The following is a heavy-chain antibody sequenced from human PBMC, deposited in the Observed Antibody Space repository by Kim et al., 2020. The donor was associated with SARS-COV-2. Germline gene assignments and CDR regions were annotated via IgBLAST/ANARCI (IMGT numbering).Heavy chain of an antibody. V-gene: IGHV3-64*01. CDR2: ISSNGGST. Sequence: GGSLRLSCAASGFTFSSYAMHWVRQAPGKGLEYVSAISSNGGSTYYANSVKGRFTISRDNSKNTLYLQMGSLRAEDMAVYYCARALAAGLRPPYYYYGMDVWGLGTTVTVSS. CDR1: GFTFSSYA. CDR3: ARALAAGLRPPYYYYGMDV. D-gene: IGHD6-13*01. J-gene: IGHJ6*02.